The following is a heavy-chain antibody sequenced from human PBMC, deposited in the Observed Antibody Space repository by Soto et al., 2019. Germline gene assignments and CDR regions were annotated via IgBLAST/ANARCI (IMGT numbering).Heavy chain of an antibody. V-gene: IGHV4-59*01. D-gene: IGHD4-17*01. J-gene: IGHJ4*02. CDR1: GGSISSYY. CDR3: ARDEYGGTDY. CDR2: IYYSGST. Sequence: SETLSLTCTVSGGSISSYYWSWIRQPPGKGLEWIGYIYYSGSTNYNPSLKSRVTISVDTSKNQFSLKLSSVTAADTAVYYCARDEYGGTDYWGQGTLVTVSS.